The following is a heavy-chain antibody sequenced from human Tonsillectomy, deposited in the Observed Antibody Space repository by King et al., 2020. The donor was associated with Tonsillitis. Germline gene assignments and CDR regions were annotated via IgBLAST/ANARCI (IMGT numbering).Heavy chain of an antibody. D-gene: IGHD5-12*01. V-gene: IGHV3-21*01. CDR2: IMSDSSSI. J-gene: IGHJ4*02. CDR3: ARIVYSAYDSYFDS. CDR1: GFTFRGYT. Sequence: VQLVESGGGLVKPGGSLRLSCAGSGFTFRGYTVGWVRQAPGKGLQWVSSIMSDSSSIYYADSVRGRFTISRDNAKNSLYLQMNSPRAEDTAVYFCARIVYSAYDSYFDSWGQGTLVTVSS.